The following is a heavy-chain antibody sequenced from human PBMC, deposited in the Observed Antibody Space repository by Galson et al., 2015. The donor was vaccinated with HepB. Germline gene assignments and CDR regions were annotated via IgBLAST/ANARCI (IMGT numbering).Heavy chain of an antibody. J-gene: IGHJ6*02. Sequence: SLRLSGAAPGFTFRNNAMGWARQAPGKALEWLAVLSSDGGVKPNGTSVKDRFPISRANSRNTLYLQMNSLRPEDTAVYYVAKDSIASSGAGWGMDVWGQGTTVTVSS. CDR1: GFTFRNNA. CDR2: LSSDGGVK. CDR3: AKDSIASSGAGWGMDV. D-gene: IGHD2-21*01. V-gene: IGHV3-30*18.